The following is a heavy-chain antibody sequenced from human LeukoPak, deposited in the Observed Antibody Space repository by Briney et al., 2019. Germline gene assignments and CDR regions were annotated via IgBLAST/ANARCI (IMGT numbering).Heavy chain of an antibody. D-gene: IGHD2-21*02. CDR1: GFTFSSYA. J-gene: IGHJ4*02. Sequence: GGSLRLSCAASGFTFSSYAMSWVRQAPGKGLEWVASINHNGNVNYYVDSVKGRFTISRDNAKNSLYLQMNSLRVEDTAIYYCAREDCGVVCSSLLDYWGQGTLVSVSS. V-gene: IGHV3-7*01. CDR3: AREDCGVVCSSLLDY. CDR2: INHNGNVN.